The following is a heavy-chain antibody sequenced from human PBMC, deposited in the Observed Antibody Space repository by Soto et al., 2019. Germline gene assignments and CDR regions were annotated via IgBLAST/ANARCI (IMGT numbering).Heavy chain of an antibody. Sequence: QVQLVQSGAEVKKPGSSVRVSCKASGDTFTFYSINWVRQSPGLGLEWMGRINPILSMSNYAQRFQGRVRMTADKSTSTAYMELSSLRSEDTAMYYCASSYGSGYRDFDYWGQGALVTVSS. J-gene: IGHJ4*02. CDR3: ASSYGSGYRDFDY. CDR2: INPILSMS. V-gene: IGHV1-69*02. CDR1: GDTFTFYS. D-gene: IGHD3-10*01.